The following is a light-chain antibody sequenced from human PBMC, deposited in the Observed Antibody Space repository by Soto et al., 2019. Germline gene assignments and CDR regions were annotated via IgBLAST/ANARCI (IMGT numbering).Light chain of an antibody. J-gene: IGKJ1*01. CDR3: QQFIDGWT. CDR2: KAS. Sequence: DIQMTQSPSTLSGSVGDRVTITCRASQTISSWLAWYQQKPGKAPKLLIYKASTLKSGVPSRFSGSGSGTEFTLTISGLQPDDFATYYCQQFIDGWTFGQGTKVDI. V-gene: IGKV1-5*03. CDR1: QTISSW.